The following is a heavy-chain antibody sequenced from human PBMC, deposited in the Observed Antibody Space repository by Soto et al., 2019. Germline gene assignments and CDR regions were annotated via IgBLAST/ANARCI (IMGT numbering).Heavy chain of an antibody. CDR2: IYYSGRT. CDR3: AGDAVSYGHRYGVDV. D-gene: IGHD5-18*01. J-gene: IGHJ6*02. Sequence: SESLSLTCTVSCGSISSYYWNWVRQAPGKGLEWIGDIYYSGRTTYNPSLKSRATISVDTSKDQFSLRLISVTAADTAVYYCAGDAVSYGHRYGVDVWGQGTTVTVSS. V-gene: IGHV4-59*01. CDR1: CGSISSYY.